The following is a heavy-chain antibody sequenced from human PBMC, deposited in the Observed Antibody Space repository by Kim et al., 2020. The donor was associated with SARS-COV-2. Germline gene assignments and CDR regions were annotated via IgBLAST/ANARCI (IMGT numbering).Heavy chain of an antibody. D-gene: IGHD4-17*01. CDR3: AKVDRHALTTVTSPGWFDP. CDR2: ISGSGGST. CDR1: GFTFSSYA. V-gene: IGHV3-23*01. J-gene: IGHJ5*02. Sequence: GGSLRLSCAASGFTFSSYAMSWVRQAPGKGLEWVSAISGSGGSTYYADSVKGRFTISRDNSKNTLYLQMNSLRAEDTAVYYCAKVDRHALTTVTSPGWFDPWGQGTLVTVSS.